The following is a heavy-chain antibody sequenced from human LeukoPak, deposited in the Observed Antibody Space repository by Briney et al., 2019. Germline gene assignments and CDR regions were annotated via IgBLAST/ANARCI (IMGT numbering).Heavy chain of an antibody. D-gene: IGHD3-22*01. CDR1: GFTFSTYW. Sequence: PGGSLRLSCAASGFTFSTYWMSWVRQAPRDGLEWVASIKEDGRERYYVDSVKGRFTISRDNAKNSLYLQMNSLGAEDTAVYYCSRLDYYSSSSYYGFDYWGQGTLVTVSS. CDR3: SRLDYYSSSSYYGFDY. J-gene: IGHJ4*02. V-gene: IGHV3-7*01. CDR2: IKEDGRER.